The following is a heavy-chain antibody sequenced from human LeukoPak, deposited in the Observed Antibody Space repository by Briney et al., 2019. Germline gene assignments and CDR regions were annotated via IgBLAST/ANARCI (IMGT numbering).Heavy chain of an antibody. Sequence: SETLSLTCAVSGYSISSGYYWGWIRQPPGKGLEWIGSIYHSGSIYYNPSLKSRVTIAVDTPKNQFSLKLNSVTAADTAVYYCARGATIVWGPIDYWGQGTLVTVSS. D-gene: IGHD3-10*01. J-gene: IGHJ4*02. CDR2: IYHSGSI. V-gene: IGHV4-38-2*01. CDR3: ARGATIVWGPIDY. CDR1: GYSISSGYY.